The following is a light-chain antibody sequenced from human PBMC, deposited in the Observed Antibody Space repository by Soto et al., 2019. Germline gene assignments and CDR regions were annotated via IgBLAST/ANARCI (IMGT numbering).Light chain of an antibody. J-gene: IGKJ1*01. CDR3: LQDHTHPRT. CDR1: QGIRNE. Sequence: AIQMTQSPSSLSASVGDRVTITCRASQGIRNELAWYQQRPGRAPILLIYAASTLQSGVPSRFGGSGSGTDFTLTISSLQPEDFACYYCLQDHTHPRTFGQGTKVEIK. CDR2: AAS. V-gene: IGKV1-6*01.